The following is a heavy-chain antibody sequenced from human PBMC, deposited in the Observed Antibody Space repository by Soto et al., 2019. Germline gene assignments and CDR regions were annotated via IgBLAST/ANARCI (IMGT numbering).Heavy chain of an antibody. CDR1: GFTFSSYG. CDR2: ISYDGSNK. J-gene: IGHJ6*02. Sequence: GGSLRLSCAASGFTFSSYGMRWVRQAPGKGLEWVAVISYDGSNKYYADSVKGRFTISRDNSKNTLYLQMNSLRAEDTAAYYCAKTLGNYVDYYYYGMDVWGQGTTVTVSS. V-gene: IGHV3-30*18. CDR3: AKTLGNYVDYYYYGMDV. D-gene: IGHD1-7*01.